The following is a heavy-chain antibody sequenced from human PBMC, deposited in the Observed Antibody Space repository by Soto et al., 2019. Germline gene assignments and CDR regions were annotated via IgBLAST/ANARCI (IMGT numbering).Heavy chain of an antibody. CDR1: GYTFTSFD. CDR3: ARGITAGMDV. V-gene: IGHV1-8*01. J-gene: IGHJ6*02. CDR2: MSPHSDNT. D-gene: IGHD6-13*01. Sequence: GASVKVSCAACGYTFTSFDINWVRQATGQGLEWMGWMSPHSDNTGYAQKFQGRVTMTRNPSINTVYMELSSLTSEDTAVYYCARGITAGMDVWGQGTTVTVS.